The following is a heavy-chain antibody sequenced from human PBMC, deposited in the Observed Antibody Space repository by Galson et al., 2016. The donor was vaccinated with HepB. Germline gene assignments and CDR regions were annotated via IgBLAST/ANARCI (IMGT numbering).Heavy chain of an antibody. D-gene: IGHD4-11*01. CDR3: AKESPYSNVRHYYLEN. Sequence: SLRLSCATSGFTFNDAWMSWVRQAPGKGPEWVSAISGVSDRTYYAGAMKDRFIISRDDSRNMLFLQLNSLRAEDTAIYYCAKESPYSNVRHYYLENWGLGTLVTVSS. J-gene: IGHJ4*01. CDR1: GFTFNDAW. V-gene: IGHV3-23*01. CDR2: ISGVSDRT.